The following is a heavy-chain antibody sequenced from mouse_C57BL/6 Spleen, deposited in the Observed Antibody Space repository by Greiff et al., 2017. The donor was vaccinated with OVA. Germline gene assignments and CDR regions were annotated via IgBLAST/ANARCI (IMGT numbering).Heavy chain of an antibody. D-gene: IGHD4-1*01. J-gene: IGHJ4*01. CDR1: GYDFTNYL. Sequence: QVQLQQSGAELVRPGTSVKVSCKASGYDFTNYLIEWVKQRPGQGLEWIGVINPGSGGTNYNEKFKGKATLTADKSSSTAYMQLSSLTSEDSAVYVCARGLGRGDYAMDYWGQGTSVTVSS. CDR2: INPGSGGT. V-gene: IGHV1-54*01. CDR3: ARGLGRGDYAMDY.